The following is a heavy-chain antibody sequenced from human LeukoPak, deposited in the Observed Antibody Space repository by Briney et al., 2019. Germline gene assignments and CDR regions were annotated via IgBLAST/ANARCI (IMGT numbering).Heavy chain of an antibody. CDR3: ARGLKINCSSTSCYLIY. D-gene: IGHD2-2*01. J-gene: IGHJ4*02. V-gene: IGHV1-69*05. CDR1: GGTFSSYA. Sequence: SVKVSCKASGGTFSSYAISWVRQAPGQGLEWMGRIIPIFGTANYAQKFQGRVTITTDESTSTAYMELSSLRSEDTAVYYCARGLKINCSSTSCYLIYWGQGTLVTVSS. CDR2: IIPIFGTA.